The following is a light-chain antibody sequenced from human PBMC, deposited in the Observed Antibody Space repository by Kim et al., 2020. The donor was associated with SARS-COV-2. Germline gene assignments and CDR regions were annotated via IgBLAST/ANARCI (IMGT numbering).Light chain of an antibody. Sequence: EIVLTQSPGTLSLSPGERATLSCRASQSVSSNYLAWYQQKPGQAPRLLIYGASSRATGIPDRFSGSGSGTDFTLTITRLEPEDFAVYYCQQYSSSQATFGQGTKVDI. CDR2: GAS. CDR3: QQYSSSQAT. CDR1: QSVSSNY. J-gene: IGKJ1*01. V-gene: IGKV3-20*01.